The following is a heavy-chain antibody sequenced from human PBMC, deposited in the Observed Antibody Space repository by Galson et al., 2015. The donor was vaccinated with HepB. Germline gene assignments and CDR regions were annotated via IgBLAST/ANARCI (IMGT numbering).Heavy chain of an antibody. CDR3: ARGPSTYYYGSGSYFRWFDP. J-gene: IGHJ5*02. CDR1: GYTFTSYD. V-gene: IGHV1-8*01. D-gene: IGHD3-10*01. CDR2: MNPNSGNT. Sequence: SVKVSCKASGYTFTSYDINWVRQATGQGLEWMGWMNPNSGNTGYAQKFQGRVTMTRNTSISTAYMELSSLRSEDTAVYYCARGPSTYYYGSGSYFRWFDPWGQGTLVTVSS.